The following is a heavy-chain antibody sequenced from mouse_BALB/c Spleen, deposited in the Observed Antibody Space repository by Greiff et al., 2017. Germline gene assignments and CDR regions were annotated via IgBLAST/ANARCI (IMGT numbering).Heavy chain of an antibody. Sequence: EVQVVESGGGLVQPGGSRKLSCAASGFTFSDYGMAWVRQAPGKGPEWVAFISNLAYSIYYADTVTGRFTITRENAKNTLYLEMSSLRSEDTAMYYCARDGAMITTAWFAYGGQGTLVTVSA. CDR3: ARDGAMITTAWFAY. V-gene: IGHV5-15*02. CDR1: GFTFSDYG. D-gene: IGHD2-4*01. CDR2: ISNLAYSI. J-gene: IGHJ3*01.